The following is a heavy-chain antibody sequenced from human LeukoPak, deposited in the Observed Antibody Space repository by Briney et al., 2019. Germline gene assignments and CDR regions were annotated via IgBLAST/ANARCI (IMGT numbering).Heavy chain of an antibody. V-gene: IGHV3-23*01. CDR3: AKDSDVVGDFDY. D-gene: IGHD1-26*01. CDR1: GFTFSSYA. CDR2: ISASGGTT. Sequence: GGSLRLSCAASGFTFSSYAMSWVRQAPGKGLEWVSAISASGGTTFYADSVKGRFTISRDNSKNTLYLQMNSLRAEGTAVYYCAKDSDVVGDFDYWGQGTLVTVSS. J-gene: IGHJ4*02.